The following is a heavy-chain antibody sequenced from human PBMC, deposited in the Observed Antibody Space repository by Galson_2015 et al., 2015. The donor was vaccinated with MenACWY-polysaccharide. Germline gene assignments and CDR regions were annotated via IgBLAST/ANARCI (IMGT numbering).Heavy chain of an antibody. CDR3: ALNRRGGDDY. V-gene: IGHV3-48*04. J-gene: IGHJ4*02. CDR2: INSSSSTT. CDR1: GFTFGSYS. D-gene: IGHD1-14*01. Sequence: SLRLSCAASGFTFGSYSMNWVRQAPGKGLEWVSYINSSSSTTYYADSVKGRFTISRDNSKNTLYLQMNSLRAEDTAVYYCALNRRGGDDYWGQGTLVTVSS.